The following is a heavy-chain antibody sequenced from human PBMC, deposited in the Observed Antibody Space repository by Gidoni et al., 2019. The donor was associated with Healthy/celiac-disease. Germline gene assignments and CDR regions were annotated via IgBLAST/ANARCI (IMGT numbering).Heavy chain of an antibody. CDR3: ARDIRGSSGWPDNWFDP. D-gene: IGHD6-19*01. CDR2: TYYRSKWYN. CDR1: GDSVSSTSAA. V-gene: IGHV6-1*01. Sequence: QVQLQQSGPGLVKPSQTLSLTFAISGDSVSSTSAAWNWIRQSPSRGLEWLGRTYYRSKWYNDYAVSVKSRITINPDTSKNQFSLQLNSVTPEDTAVYYCARDIRGSSGWPDNWFDPWGQGTLVTVSS. J-gene: IGHJ5*02.